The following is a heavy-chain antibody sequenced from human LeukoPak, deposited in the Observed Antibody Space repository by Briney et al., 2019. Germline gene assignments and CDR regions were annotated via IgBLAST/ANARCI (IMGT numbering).Heavy chain of an antibody. CDR2: IFTSGTT. CDR1: GGSISSSY. Sequence: SETLSLTCTVSGGSISSSYWSWIRQPAGKGLEWIGRIFTSGTTEYNPSLKSRVTISVDTSKTQFSLKLSSVTAADTAVYYCARLHYYYGMDVWAQGTTVTVSS. CDR3: ARLHYYYGMDV. D-gene: IGHD5-18*01. V-gene: IGHV4-4*07. J-gene: IGHJ6*02.